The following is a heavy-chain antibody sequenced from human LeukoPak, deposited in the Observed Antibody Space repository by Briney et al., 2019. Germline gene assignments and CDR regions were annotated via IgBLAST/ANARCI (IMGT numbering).Heavy chain of an antibody. Sequence: ASVNVSCKASGYTFTSYDINWVRQATGPGLEWMGWMNPNSGNTGYAQKFQDGVTMTRNTSIRTAYMEMSSLRSEDTAVYYCATHYRGFEPRGQGNLVTVSS. CDR2: MNPNSGNT. CDR1: GYTFTSYD. D-gene: IGHD4-11*01. CDR3: ATHYRGFEP. V-gene: IGHV1-8*01. J-gene: IGHJ5*02.